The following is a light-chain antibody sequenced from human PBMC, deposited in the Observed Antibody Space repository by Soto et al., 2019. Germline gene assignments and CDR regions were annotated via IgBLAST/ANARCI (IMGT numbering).Light chain of an antibody. CDR2: EVS. Sequence: QSALTQPASVSGSPGQSITISCTGTSSDVGSYNLVSWYQQHPGKAPKLMIYEVSKRPSGVSNPFSGSKSGNTASLTISGLQAEDEADYYFCSYAGSSTSWVFGGGTQLTVL. CDR1: SSDVGSYNL. CDR3: CSYAGSSTSWV. J-gene: IGLJ3*02. V-gene: IGLV2-23*02.